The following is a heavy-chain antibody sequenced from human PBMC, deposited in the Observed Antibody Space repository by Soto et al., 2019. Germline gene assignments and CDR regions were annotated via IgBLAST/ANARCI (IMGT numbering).Heavy chain of an antibody. V-gene: IGHV3-23*01. Sequence: GGSLRLSCAASGFTFSSYAMSWVRQAPGKGLEWVSAISGSGGSTYYADSVKGRFTISRDNSKNTLYLQMNSLRAEDTAVYYCAKFSSGDYELSGLDYWGQGTLVTVSS. D-gene: IGHD4-17*01. CDR3: AKFSSGDYELSGLDY. J-gene: IGHJ4*02. CDR1: GFTFSSYA. CDR2: ISGSGGST.